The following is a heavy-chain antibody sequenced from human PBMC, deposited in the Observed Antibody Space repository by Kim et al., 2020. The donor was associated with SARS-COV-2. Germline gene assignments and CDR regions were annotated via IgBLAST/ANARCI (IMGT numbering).Heavy chain of an antibody. CDR3: ARVGRRWVQLPRNYYYGMDV. CDR1: GGSFSGYY. Sequence: SETLSLTCAVYGGSFSGYYWSWIRQPPGKGLEWIGEISHSGSTNYNPSLKSRVTISVDTSKNQFSLKLSSVTAADTAVYYCARVGRRWVQLPRNYYYGMDVWGQGTTVTVSS. J-gene: IGHJ6*02. D-gene: IGHD5-12*01. CDR2: ISHSGST. V-gene: IGHV4-34*01.